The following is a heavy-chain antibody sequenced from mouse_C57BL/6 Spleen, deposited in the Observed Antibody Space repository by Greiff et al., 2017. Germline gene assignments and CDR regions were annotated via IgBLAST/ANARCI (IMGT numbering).Heavy chain of an antibody. D-gene: IGHD2-5*01. Sequence: QVQLQQSGAELVKPGASVKISCKASGYAFSSYWMNWVKQRPGKGLEWIGQIYPGDGDTNYNGKFKGKATLTADKSSSTAYMQLSSLTSEDSAVYFCASCAYYSNYYYFDYWGQGTTLTVSS. CDR3: ASCAYYSNYYYFDY. CDR1: GYAFSSYW. V-gene: IGHV1-80*01. CDR2: IYPGDGDT. J-gene: IGHJ2*01.